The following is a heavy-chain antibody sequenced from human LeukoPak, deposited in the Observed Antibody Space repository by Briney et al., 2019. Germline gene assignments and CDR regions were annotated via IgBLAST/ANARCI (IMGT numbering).Heavy chain of an antibody. CDR2: ISSGSSFM. V-gene: IGHV3-21*01. CDR1: GFTFSSYS. J-gene: IGHJ6*03. Sequence: GESLRLSCAASGFTFSSYSMNWVRQAPGKGLEWVSSISSGSSFMYYADSGKGRFTISRDNAKNSVFLQMNSLRAEGTAVYYCTRDPDMDVWGKGTTVTVSS. CDR3: TRDPDMDV.